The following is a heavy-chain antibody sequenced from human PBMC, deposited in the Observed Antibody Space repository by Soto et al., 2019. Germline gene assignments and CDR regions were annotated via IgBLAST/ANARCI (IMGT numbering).Heavy chain of an antibody. D-gene: IGHD3-22*01. CDR1: GYTFTSYG. CDR2: INPGNGNT. CDR3: ARGGYFYISNYLAY. V-gene: IGHV1-3*01. J-gene: IGHJ4*02. Sequence: ASVKVSCKASGYTFTSYGINWVRQAHGRGLEWMGWINPGNGNTKYSQQFQGRVIIDRDTSSSTAYMELSSLRSEDTAVYYCARGGYFYISNYLAYWGLGTLVTVLL.